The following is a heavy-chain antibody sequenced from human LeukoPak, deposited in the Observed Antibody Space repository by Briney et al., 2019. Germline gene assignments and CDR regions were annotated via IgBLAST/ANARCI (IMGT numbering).Heavy chain of an antibody. CDR1: GFTFSSYS. V-gene: IGHV3-21*01. D-gene: IGHD3-10*01. CDR2: ISSSSSYI. CDR3: ARDAVLLWFGEAIRRGRYYFDY. J-gene: IGHJ4*02. Sequence: PGGSLRLSCAASGFTFSSYSMNWVRQAPGKGLEWVSSISSSSSYIYYADSVKGRFTISRDNAKNSLYLQMNSLRAEDTAVYYCARDAVLLWFGEAIRRGRYYFDYWGQGTLVTVSS.